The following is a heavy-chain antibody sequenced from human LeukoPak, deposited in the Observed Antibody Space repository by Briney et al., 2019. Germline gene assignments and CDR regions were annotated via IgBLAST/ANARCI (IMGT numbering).Heavy chain of an antibody. J-gene: IGHJ3*02. CDR1: GFTFSSYE. CDR3: ARVHDGDYYGSGSYLEAFDI. D-gene: IGHD3-10*01. CDR2: ISSSGSTI. Sequence: GGSLRLSCAASGFTFSSYEMNWVRQAPAKGLEWVSYISSSGSTIYYADSVKGRFPISRDNAKNSLYLQMNSLRAEDSAVYYCARVHDGDYYGSGSYLEAFDIWGQGTMVTVSS. V-gene: IGHV3-48*03.